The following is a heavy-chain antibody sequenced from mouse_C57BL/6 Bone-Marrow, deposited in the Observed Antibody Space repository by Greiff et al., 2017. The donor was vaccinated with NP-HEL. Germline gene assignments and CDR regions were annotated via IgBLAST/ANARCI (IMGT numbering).Heavy chain of an antibody. CDR1: GYTFTDYE. Sequence: QVQLQQSGAELVRPGASVTLSCKASGYTFTDYEMHWVKQTPVHGLEWIGAIDPETGGTASNQKFKGKAILTADKSSSTAYMELRSLTSEDSAVYYCTRNRYYGSSYVFAYWGQGTLVTVSA. CDR2: IDPETGGT. J-gene: IGHJ3*01. V-gene: IGHV1-15*01. D-gene: IGHD1-1*01. CDR3: TRNRYYGSSYVFAY.